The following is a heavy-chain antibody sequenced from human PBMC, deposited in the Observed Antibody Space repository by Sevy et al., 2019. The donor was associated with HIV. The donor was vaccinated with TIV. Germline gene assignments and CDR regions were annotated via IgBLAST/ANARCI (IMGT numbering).Heavy chain of an antibody. CDR2: ISSSSSTI. CDR1: GFTFSSYS. V-gene: IGHV3-48*02. D-gene: IGHD3-22*01. Sequence: GGSLRLSCAASGFTFSSYSMNWVRQAPGKGLEWVSYISSSSSTIYYADSVKGRFTISRDNAKNSLYLQMNSGRDEDTPVYYCAMDLTRHYYVSSGYLSPPYNWFDPWGQGTLVTVSS. J-gene: IGHJ5*02. CDR3: AMDLTRHYYVSSGYLSPPYNWFDP.